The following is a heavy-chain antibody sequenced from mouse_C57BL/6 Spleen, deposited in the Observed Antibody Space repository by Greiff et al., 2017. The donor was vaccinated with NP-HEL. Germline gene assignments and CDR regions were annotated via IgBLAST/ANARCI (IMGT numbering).Heavy chain of an antibody. J-gene: IGHJ3*01. Sequence: EVQLQQSGAELVRPGASVKLSCTASGFNIKDDYMHWVKQSPEQGLEWVGWIDHENGDTEYASKFMGTATLTADTSSNTAYLQLSSLTSEDTAVYYCTTDQGFAYWGQGTLVTVSA. CDR2: IDHENGDT. V-gene: IGHV14-4*01. CDR3: TTDQGFAY. CDR1: GFNIKDDY.